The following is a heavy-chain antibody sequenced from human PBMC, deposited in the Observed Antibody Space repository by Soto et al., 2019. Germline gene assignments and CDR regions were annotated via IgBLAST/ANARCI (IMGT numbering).Heavy chain of an antibody. D-gene: IGHD3-22*01. Sequence: PGGSLRLSCAASGFTFSSYAMHWVRQAPGKGLEWVAVISYDGSNKYYADSVKGRFTISRDSSKNTLYLQMNSLRAEDTAVYYCARGGTRVTMIVVALWGQGTLVTSPQ. CDR1: GFTFSSYA. CDR2: ISYDGSNK. V-gene: IGHV3-30-3*01. CDR3: ARGGTRVTMIVVAL. J-gene: IGHJ4*02.